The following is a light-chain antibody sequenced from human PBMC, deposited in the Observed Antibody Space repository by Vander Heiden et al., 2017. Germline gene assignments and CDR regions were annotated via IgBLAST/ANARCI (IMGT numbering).Light chain of an antibody. CDR2: GKN. CDR1: SLRSYY. Sequence: VAVALGQTVRITCQGDSLRSYYASWYQQKPGQAPVLVIYGKNNRPSGIPDRFSGSSSGNTASLTITGAQAEDEADYYCNSRDSSGNHVVFGGGTKLTGL. J-gene: IGLJ2*01. V-gene: IGLV3-19*01. CDR3: NSRDSSGNHVV.